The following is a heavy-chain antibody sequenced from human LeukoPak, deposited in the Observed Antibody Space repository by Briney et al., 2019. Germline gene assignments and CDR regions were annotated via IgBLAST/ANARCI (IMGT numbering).Heavy chain of an antibody. CDR1: RFTFSTYG. Sequence: PGGSLRLSCAASRFTFSTYGMHWVRQAPGKGLEWVAFIRNDGSNKNYADSVKGRFTISRDNSKNTLYLQMNSLRAEDTAMYYCAKHSTVFGCIDYWGQGTLVTVSS. CDR2: IRNDGSNK. D-gene: IGHD3-3*01. V-gene: IGHV3-30*02. CDR3: AKHSTVFGCIDY. J-gene: IGHJ4*02.